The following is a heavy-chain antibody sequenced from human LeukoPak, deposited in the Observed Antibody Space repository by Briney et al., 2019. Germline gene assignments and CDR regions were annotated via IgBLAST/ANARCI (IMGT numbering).Heavy chain of an antibody. CDR2: IYYSGST. V-gene: IGHV4-39*07. D-gene: IGHD3-9*01. CDR1: GGSISSSSYY. Sequence: SETLSLTCTVSGGSISSSSYYWGWIRQPPGKGLEWIGSIYYSGSTYYNPSLKSRVTISVDTSKNQFSLKLSSVTAADTAVYYCARGDLDILTSLWGQGTLVTVSS. J-gene: IGHJ4*02. CDR3: ARGDLDILTSL.